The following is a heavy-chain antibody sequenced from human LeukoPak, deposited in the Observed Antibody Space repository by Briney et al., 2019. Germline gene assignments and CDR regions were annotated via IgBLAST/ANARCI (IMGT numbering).Heavy chain of an antibody. CDR3: ARRDGSGSYPNHYFDY. CDR1: GGSFSGYY. J-gene: IGHJ4*02. D-gene: IGHD3-10*01. V-gene: IGHV4-34*01. Sequence: PSETLSLTCAVYGGSFSGYYWSWIRQPPGKGLEWIGEINHSGSTSYNPSLKSRVTISVDTSKNQFSLKLSSVTAADTAVYYCARRDGSGSYPNHYFDYWGQGTLVTVSS. CDR2: INHSGST.